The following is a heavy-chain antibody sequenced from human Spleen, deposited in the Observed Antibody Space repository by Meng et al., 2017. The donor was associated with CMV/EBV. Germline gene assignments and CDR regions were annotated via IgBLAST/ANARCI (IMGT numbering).Heavy chain of an antibody. CDR1: GGSISSYY. Sequence: GSLRLSCTVSGGSISSYYWSWIRQPPGKGLEWIGYIYYSGSTNYNPSLKSRVTISVDTSKNQFSLKLSSVTAADTAVYYCAGGELPFDYWGQGTLVPSPQ. D-gene: IGHD1-26*01. CDR3: AGGELPFDY. V-gene: IGHV4-59*01. J-gene: IGHJ4*02. CDR2: IYYSGST.